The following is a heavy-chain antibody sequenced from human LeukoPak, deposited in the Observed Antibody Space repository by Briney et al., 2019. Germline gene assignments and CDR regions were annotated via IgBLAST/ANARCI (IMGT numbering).Heavy chain of an antibody. V-gene: IGHV3-53*01. CDR3: ARGHYDTATYYTGFDI. Sequence: PGGSLRPSCAASGFILTNNCMTWVRQAPGKGLEWVPVIYCGGSTYDADAVKGRFIISRDNSKNTVYPQMHSLRAEDAAIYYCARGHYDTATYYTGFDIWGQGTMVTVSS. CDR2: IYCGGST. CDR1: GFILTNNC. J-gene: IGHJ3*02. D-gene: IGHD3-22*01.